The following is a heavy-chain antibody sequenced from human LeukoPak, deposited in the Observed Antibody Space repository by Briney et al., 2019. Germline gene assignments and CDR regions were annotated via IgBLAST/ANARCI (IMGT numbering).Heavy chain of an antibody. CDR2: ISGSGGST. D-gene: IGHD3-3*01. CDR1: GFTFSSYA. V-gene: IGHV3-23*01. CDR3: AKPSQGSVLRFLEWSFDY. J-gene: IGHJ4*02. Sequence: GGSLRLSSAASGFTFSSYAMSWVRQAPGKGLEWVSAISGSGGSTYYADSVKGRFTISRDSSKNTLYLQMNSLRAEDTAVYYCAKPSQGSVLRFLEWSFDYWGQGTLVTVSS.